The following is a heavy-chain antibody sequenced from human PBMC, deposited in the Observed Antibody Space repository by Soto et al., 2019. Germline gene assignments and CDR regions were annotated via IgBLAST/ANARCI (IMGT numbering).Heavy chain of an antibody. Sequence: QPGGSLRLSCAASGLTFSRYAMSWVRQAPGKGLEWVSIINPSGDITYYGDSVRGRFTISRDNSKNTLSLQMNSLRAEDTAVLYCAKERTYSGTYYEFDSWGQGTLVTVSS. CDR1: GLTFSRYA. D-gene: IGHD1-26*01. CDR3: AKERTYSGTYYEFDS. J-gene: IGHJ4*02. CDR2: INPSGDIT. V-gene: IGHV3-23*01.